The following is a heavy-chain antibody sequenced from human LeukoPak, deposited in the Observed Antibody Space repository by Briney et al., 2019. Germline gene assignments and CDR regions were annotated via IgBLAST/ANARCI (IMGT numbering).Heavy chain of an antibody. Sequence: GRSLRLSCAAXXXTXXSXXMHXVRXAXXXXXXXXXXXXYDGSNKYYADSVKGRFTISRDNSKNTLYLQMNSLRAEDTAVYYCARDRYDGDLWAGMDVWGQGTTVTVSS. J-gene: IGHJ6*02. CDR2: XXYDGSNK. CDR1: XXTXXSXX. D-gene: IGHD4-17*01. V-gene: IGHV3-30-3*01. CDR3: ARDRYDGDLWAGMDV.